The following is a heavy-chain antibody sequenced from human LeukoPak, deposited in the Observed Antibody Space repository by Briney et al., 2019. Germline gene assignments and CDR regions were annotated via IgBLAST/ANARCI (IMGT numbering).Heavy chain of an antibody. V-gene: IGHV4-39*07. J-gene: IGHJ5*02. CDR1: GGSISSSSYY. CDR2: IYYSGST. CDR3: ARDVRIAVADWFDP. D-gene: IGHD6-19*01. Sequence: SETLSLTCTVSGGSISSSSYYWGWIRQPPGKGLEWIGSIYYSGSTYYNPSLKSRVTISVDTSKNQFSLKLSSVTAADTAVYYCARDVRIAVADWFDPWGQGTLVTVS.